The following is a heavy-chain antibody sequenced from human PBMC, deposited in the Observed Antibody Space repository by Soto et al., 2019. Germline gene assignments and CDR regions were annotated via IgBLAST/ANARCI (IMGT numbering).Heavy chain of an antibody. V-gene: IGHV4-31*03. CDR1: GDSISSGGYY. CDR3: TRGAWGYAFDV. J-gene: IGHJ3*01. Sequence: QVQLQQSGPGLVKPSQNLSLTCTVSGDSISSGGYYWTWIRQHPGKGLEWIGYIRYSESTYYNPSLKSRVIVSIDTSKNQFSLRLSSVTAADTAVYFCTRGAWGYAFDVWGQGTMVTVSS. D-gene: IGHD3-16*01. CDR2: IRYSEST.